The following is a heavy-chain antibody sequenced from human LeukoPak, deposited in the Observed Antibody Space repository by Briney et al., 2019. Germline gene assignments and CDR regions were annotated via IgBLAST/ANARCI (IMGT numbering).Heavy chain of an antibody. Sequence: SETLSLTYTVSGGSISGSTFYWAWIRQPPGKGLEWIGNIHYTGTTYYNPSLKSRVTISVDTSKNQFSLKVNSVTAADTAVYHCARLSPAAGPWYFDYWGQGTLVTVSS. CDR1: GGSISGSTFY. CDR3: ARLSPAAGPWYFDY. CDR2: IHYTGTT. V-gene: IGHV4-39*01. J-gene: IGHJ4*02. D-gene: IGHD6-13*01.